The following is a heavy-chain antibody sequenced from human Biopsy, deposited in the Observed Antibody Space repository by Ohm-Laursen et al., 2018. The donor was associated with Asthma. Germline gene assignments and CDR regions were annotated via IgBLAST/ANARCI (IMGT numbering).Heavy chain of an antibody. J-gene: IGHJ6*02. D-gene: IGHD2-21*01. CDR3: ARAMDCSRYYGIDV. CDR1: GHTFNRVG. CDR2: ICVYIGNT. Sequence: ASVKVSCNTSGHTFNRVGISWVRQAPGQGLEWMGLICVYIGNTKDAQKLQDRVTMITDTSTGTAYMELRSLRSDDTAVYFCARAMDCSRYYGIDVWGQGTSVTVS. V-gene: IGHV1-18*01.